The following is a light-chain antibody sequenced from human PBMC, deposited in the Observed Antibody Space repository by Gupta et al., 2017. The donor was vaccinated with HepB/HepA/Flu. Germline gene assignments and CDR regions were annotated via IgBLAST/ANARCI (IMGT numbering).Light chain of an antibody. V-gene: IGKV2-28*01. CDR3: METQQSPYT. CDR2: FGS. CDR1: QSLLQSNGYYY. J-gene: IGKJ2*01. Sequence: DIVLTQSPPSLSVSTGEPAPIACRSSQSLLQSNGYYYLDWYLQKPGQSPQLLIFFGSIRASWVSDRFSGTGSATDFTLEINRVEAEDVGVYYCMETQQSPYTFGQGTRLEIK.